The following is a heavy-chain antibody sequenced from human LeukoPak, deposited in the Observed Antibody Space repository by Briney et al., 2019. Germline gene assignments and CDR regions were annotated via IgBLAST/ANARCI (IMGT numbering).Heavy chain of an antibody. V-gene: IGHV4-61*02. J-gene: IGHJ5*02. CDR3: ARALGITIVVVPEGRFDP. CDR1: GASISSGSYY. Sequence: SETLSLTCTVSGASISSGSYYWSWIRQPAGKGLEWIGRIYTSGSTNYNPSLKSRVTMSVDTSKNQFSLKLSSVTAADTAVYYCARALGITIVVVPEGRFDPWGQGTLVTVSS. D-gene: IGHD2-2*01. CDR2: IYTSGST.